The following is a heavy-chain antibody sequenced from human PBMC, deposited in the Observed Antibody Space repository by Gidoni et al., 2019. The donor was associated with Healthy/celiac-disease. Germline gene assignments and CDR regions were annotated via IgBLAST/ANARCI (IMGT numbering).Heavy chain of an antibody. D-gene: IGHD3-16*01. CDR1: GYTFTSYY. CDR3: AREGGTGRFDP. V-gene: IGHV1-46*03. CDR2: INPSGGST. J-gene: IGHJ5*02. Sequence: QVQLVQSGAEVKKPGASVKVSCKASGYTFTSYYMHGVRQAPGQGLEWMGIINPSGGSTSYAQKFQGRVTMTRDTSTSTVYMELSSLRSEDTAVYYCAREGGTGRFDPWGQGTLVTVSS.